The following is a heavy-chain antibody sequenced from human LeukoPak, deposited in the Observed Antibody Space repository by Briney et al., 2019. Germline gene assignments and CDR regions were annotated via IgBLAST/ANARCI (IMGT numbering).Heavy chain of an antibody. Sequence: GGSLRLSCAASGFTFSSYAMSWVRQAPGKGLEWVSGISGSGGSTYYADSVKGRFTISRDNSKNTPYLQMNSLRAEDTAVYFCAKDLGSGKPYYFEHWGQGTLVTVSS. J-gene: IGHJ4*02. CDR1: GFTFSSYA. D-gene: IGHD6-19*01. CDR2: ISGSGGST. CDR3: AKDLGSGKPYYFEH. V-gene: IGHV3-23*01.